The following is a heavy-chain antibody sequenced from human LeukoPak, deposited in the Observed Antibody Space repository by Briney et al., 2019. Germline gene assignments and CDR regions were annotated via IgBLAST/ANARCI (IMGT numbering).Heavy chain of an antibody. V-gene: IGHV3-15*01. D-gene: IGHD2-15*01. J-gene: IGHJ4*02. CDR3: TGRIVVVVAATPRPENYFDY. Sequence: GGSLRLSCAASGFTFSNAWMSWVRQAPGKGLEWGGRIKSKTDGGTTDYAAPVKGRFTISRDDSKTPLYLQMNSLKTEDTAVYYCTGRIVVVVAATPRPENYFDYWGQGTLVTVSS. CDR1: GFTFSNAW. CDR2: IKSKTDGGTT.